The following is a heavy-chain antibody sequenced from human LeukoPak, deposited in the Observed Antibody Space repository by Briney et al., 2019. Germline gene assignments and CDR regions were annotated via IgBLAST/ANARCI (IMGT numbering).Heavy chain of an antibody. J-gene: IGHJ4*02. CDR3: ARGITRGYSYGRSFDY. V-gene: IGHV3-66*01. CDR1: GFTVSSNY. D-gene: IGHD5-18*01. CDR2: IYSGGST. Sequence: GGSLRLSCAASGFTVSSNYMSWVRQAPGKGLEWVSVIYSGGSTYYADCVKGRFTISRDNSKNTLYLQMNSLRAEDMAVYYCARGITRGYSYGRSFDYWGQGTLVTVSS.